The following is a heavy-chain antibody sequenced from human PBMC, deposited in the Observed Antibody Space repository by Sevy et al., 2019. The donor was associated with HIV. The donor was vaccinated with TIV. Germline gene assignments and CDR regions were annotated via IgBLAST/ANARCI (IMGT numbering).Heavy chain of an antibody. J-gene: IGHJ4*02. CDR1: GFTFSDYY. V-gene: IGHV3-7*01. CDR2: INQDGSQK. D-gene: IGHD2-21*01. CDR3: ARELWPGDY. Sequence: GESLKISCAASGFTFSDYYMGWVRKAPGKGLDWLANINQDGSQKNYVDSVKGRFTISRDNAKNSLSLQMNSLRVDDTAVYYCARELWPGDYWGQGTQVTVSS.